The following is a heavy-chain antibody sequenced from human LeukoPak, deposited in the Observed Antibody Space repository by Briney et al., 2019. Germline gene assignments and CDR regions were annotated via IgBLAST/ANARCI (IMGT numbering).Heavy chain of an antibody. V-gene: IGHV3-9*01. Sequence: GGSLRLSCAASRFTFDDYAMHWVRQAPGKGQEWVSGISWNSGSIGYADSVKGRFTISRDNAKNSLYLQMNSLRAEDTALYYCAKDIGYSYASGCDYWGQGTLVTVSS. D-gene: IGHD5-18*01. CDR2: ISWNSGSI. J-gene: IGHJ4*02. CDR1: RFTFDDYA. CDR3: AKDIGYSYASGCDY.